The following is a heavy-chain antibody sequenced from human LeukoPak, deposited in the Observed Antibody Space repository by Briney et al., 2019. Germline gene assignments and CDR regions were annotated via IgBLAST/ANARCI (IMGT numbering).Heavy chain of an antibody. V-gene: IGHV1-18*01. Sequence: ASVKVSCKTSGFIFSNYGFSWIRQAPGQGLEWMGWISVYNGQTDYAHNLQGRVIMTTDTSTSTLCMELKSLRSDDTAVYYCVRDSVVIAATPRDYWGQGTLVTVSS. D-gene: IGHD2-15*01. CDR2: ISVYNGQT. J-gene: IGHJ4*02. CDR3: VRDSVVIAATPRDY. CDR1: GFIFSNYG.